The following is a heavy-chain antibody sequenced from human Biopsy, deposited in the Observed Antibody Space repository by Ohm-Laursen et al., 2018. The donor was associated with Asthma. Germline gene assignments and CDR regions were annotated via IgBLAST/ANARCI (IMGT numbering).Heavy chain of an antibody. J-gene: IGHJ6*02. CDR2: VIPIYGTT. CDR3: ARGGYYGDRRYHNGLDV. CDR1: GDILSSFG. Sequence: SSVKVSCKAHGDILSSFGIKWVRQAPGQGLEWMGGVIPIYGTTHTAQKFQGRVTITADESTSTAYMELTSLRKEDTAVYYCARGGYYGDRRYHNGLDVWGQGTTVTVSS. D-gene: IGHD4-17*01. V-gene: IGHV1-69*01.